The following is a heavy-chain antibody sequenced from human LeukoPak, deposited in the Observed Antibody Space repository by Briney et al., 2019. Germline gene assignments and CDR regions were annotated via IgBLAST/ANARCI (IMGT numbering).Heavy chain of an antibody. D-gene: IGHD4-23*01. J-gene: IGHJ5*02. CDR2: IYHSGST. Sequence: SETLSLTCAVSGYSISSGYYWGWIRQPPGKGLEWIGSIYHSGSTYYNPYLKSRVTISVDTSKNQFSLKLSSVTVADTAVYYCARATVVTPCWFDPWGQGTLVTVSS. V-gene: IGHV4-38-2*01. CDR3: ARATVVTPCWFDP. CDR1: GYSISSGYY.